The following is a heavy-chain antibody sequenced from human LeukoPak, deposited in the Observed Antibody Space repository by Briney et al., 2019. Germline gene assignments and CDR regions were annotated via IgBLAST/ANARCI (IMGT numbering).Heavy chain of an antibody. CDR2: IYYSGST. CDR1: GGSISRYY. J-gene: IGHJ4*02. Sequence: SETLSLTCTVSGGSISRYYWSWIRQPPGKGLEWIGYIYYSGSTNYNPSLKSRVTISVDTSKNQFSLKLSSVTAADTAVYYCAAGYSSSWYSIDYWGQGTLVTVSS. D-gene: IGHD6-13*01. V-gene: IGHV4-59*08. CDR3: AAGYSSSWYSIDY.